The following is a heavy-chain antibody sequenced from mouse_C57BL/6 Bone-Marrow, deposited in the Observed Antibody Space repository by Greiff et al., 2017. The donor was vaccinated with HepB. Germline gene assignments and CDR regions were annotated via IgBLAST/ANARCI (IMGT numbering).Heavy chain of an antibody. D-gene: IGHD1-3*01. CDR1: GYTFTSYC. CDR2: IHPNSGST. Sequence: QVQLQQPGAELVKPGASVKLSCKASGYTFTSYCMHWVKQRPGQGLEWIGMIHPNSGSTNYNEKFKSKATLTVDKSSSTAYMQLSSLTSEDSAVYYCARRTTVARMGYWGQGTSITVTS. J-gene: IGHJ4*01. V-gene: IGHV1-64*01. CDR3: ARRTTVARMGY.